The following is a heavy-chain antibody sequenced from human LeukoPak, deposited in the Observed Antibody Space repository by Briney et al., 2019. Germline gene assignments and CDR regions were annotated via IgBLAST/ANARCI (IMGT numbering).Heavy chain of an antibody. D-gene: IGHD5-18*01. V-gene: IGHV1-18*01. CDR1: GYTFTSYA. J-gene: IGHJ4*02. Sequence: ASVKVSCKASGYTFTSYAMNWVRQAPGQGLEWMGWISAYNGNTNYAQKLQGRVTMTTDTSTSTAYMELRSLRSDDTAVYYCARDPRYSYGWYFDYWGQGTLVTVSS. CDR3: ARDPRYSYGWYFDY. CDR2: ISAYNGNT.